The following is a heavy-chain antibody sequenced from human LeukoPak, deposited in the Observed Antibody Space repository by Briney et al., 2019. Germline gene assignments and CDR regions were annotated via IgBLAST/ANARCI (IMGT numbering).Heavy chain of an antibody. D-gene: IGHD6-19*01. CDR3: ARASGWYLGNWFDP. J-gene: IGHJ5*02. Sequence: PSETLTLTCTVSGGSISSYYWRWIRQPAGKGLEWIGRIYTSGSTNYNPSLKSRVTMSVDTSKNQFSLELSSVTAADTAVYYCARASGWYLGNWFDPWGQGTLVTVSS. CDR1: GGSISSYY. V-gene: IGHV4-4*07. CDR2: IYTSGST.